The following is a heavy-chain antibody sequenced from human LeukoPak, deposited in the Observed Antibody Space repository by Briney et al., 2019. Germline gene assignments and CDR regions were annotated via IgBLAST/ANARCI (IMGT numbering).Heavy chain of an antibody. CDR1: GFTFGSYG. D-gene: IGHD6-19*01. V-gene: IGHV3-30*02. J-gene: IGHJ5*02. CDR2: IRNDGSNK. Sequence: PGGSLRLSCAASGFTFGSYGMHWVRQAPGKGLEWVTFIRNDGSNKYYADSVKGRFTIARDNSKKTVSLQMNNLRVDDTAVYYCARVQFQWFDPWGPGTLVTVSS. CDR3: ARVQFQWFDP.